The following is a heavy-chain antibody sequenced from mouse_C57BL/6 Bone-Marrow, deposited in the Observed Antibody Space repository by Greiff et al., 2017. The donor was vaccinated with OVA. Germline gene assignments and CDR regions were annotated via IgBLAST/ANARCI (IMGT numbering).Heavy chain of an antibody. V-gene: IGHV5-6*01. D-gene: IGHD1-1*02. J-gene: IGHJ2*01. CDR1: GFTFSSYG. CDR2: ISSGGSYT. CDR3: ARDWCYFDY. Sequence: EVKLMESGGDLVKPGGSLKLSCAASGFTFSSYGMSWVRQTPDKRLEWVATISSGGSYTYYPGSVKGRFTISRDNAKNTLYLQMSSLKSEDTAMYYCARDWCYFDYWGQGTTLTVSS.